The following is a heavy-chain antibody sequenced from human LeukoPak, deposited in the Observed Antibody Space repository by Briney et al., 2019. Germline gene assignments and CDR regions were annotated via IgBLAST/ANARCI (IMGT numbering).Heavy chain of an antibody. V-gene: IGHV3-48*01. D-gene: IGHD3/OR15-3a*01. Sequence: PGGSVRLSCAASGFTFSTYSMNWVRQAPGKGLEWIAYIGSGSTIIHYTDSVKGRFTISRDNAENSLYLQMNSLRAEDTAVCYCARVPIGHNNWFDSWGQGTLVTVSS. J-gene: IGHJ5*01. CDR3: ARVPIGHNNWFDS. CDR1: GFTFSTYS. CDR2: IGSGSTII.